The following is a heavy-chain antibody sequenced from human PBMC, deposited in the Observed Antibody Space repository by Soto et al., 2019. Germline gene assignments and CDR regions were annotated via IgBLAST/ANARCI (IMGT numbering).Heavy chain of an antibody. CDR1: GGSFSGYY. Sequence: SETLSLTCAVYGGSFSGYYWSWIRQPPGKGLEWIGEINHSGSTNYSPSLKSRVTISVDTSKNQFSLKLSSVTAADTAVYYCARPYLSLVLEGPTTWLCRLDAWGQGTTVTVSS. J-gene: IGHJ6*02. CDR3: ARPYLSLVLEGPTTWLCRLDA. V-gene: IGHV4-34*01. D-gene: IGHD2-21*01. CDR2: INHSGST.